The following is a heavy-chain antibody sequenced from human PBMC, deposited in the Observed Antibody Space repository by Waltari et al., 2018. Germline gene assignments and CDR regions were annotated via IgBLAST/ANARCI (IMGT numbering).Heavy chain of an antibody. J-gene: IGHJ3*02. CDR3: AKGVQKQWVVPDALEM. CDR2: IAFDGSNK. Sequence: QVQVVASGGGVVQPGMSLKVSCDVSGLLFKTYASPWVRQAPGKGPEWLAAIAFDGSNKFYADSVKGRFTISRDKSKNALYLQMNRLRDADTAMYYCAKGVQKQWVVPDALEMWGRGTMVTVSS. D-gene: IGHD6-6*01. CDR1: GLLFKTYA. V-gene: IGHV3-30*18.